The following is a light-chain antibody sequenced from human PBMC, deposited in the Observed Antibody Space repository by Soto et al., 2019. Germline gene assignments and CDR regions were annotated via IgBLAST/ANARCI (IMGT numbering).Light chain of an antibody. V-gene: IGLV1-44*01. CDR1: YSNFGVNP. Sequence: QSVLTQAPSASGTPGQRVTIFCSGSYSNFGVNPVIWFQHNPGTAPKVVIYNNDQRPSGVPDRFSGSKSGTSASLAISGLQSEDEADYYCAAWDDNLDGAVFGGGTQLTVL. CDR3: AAWDDNLDGAV. J-gene: IGLJ7*01. CDR2: NND.